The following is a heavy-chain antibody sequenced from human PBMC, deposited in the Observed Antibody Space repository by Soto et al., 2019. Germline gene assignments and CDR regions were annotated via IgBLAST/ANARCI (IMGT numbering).Heavy chain of an antibody. CDR1: GLTFSRYT. J-gene: IGHJ4*02. CDR3: ARFRSERPFDY. Sequence: QVQLVESGGGVVQPGRSLRLSCAASGLTFSRYTMHWVRQAPGKGLEWVAVISYDGNNKYYADSVKGRFTSPRDNSKNTLSLQMNSLRPEDTAVYYCARFRSERPFDYWGQGTLVTVSS. CDR2: ISYDGNNK. V-gene: IGHV3-30-3*01.